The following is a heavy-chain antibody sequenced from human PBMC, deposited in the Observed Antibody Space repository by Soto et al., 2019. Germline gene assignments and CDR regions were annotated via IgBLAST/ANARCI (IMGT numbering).Heavy chain of an antibody. CDR2: IKQDGSEK. J-gene: IGHJ6*02. Sequence: VGSLRLSCAASGFTFSSYWMNWGRQAPGKGLEWVANIKQDGSEKYYVDSVKGRFTISRDNAKNSLYLQMNSLRAEDTAVYYCAREIKTTAIKYYYYGMDVWGQGTTVTVLL. V-gene: IGHV3-7*01. CDR3: AREIKTTAIKYYYYGMDV. CDR1: GFTFSSYW. D-gene: IGHD4-4*01.